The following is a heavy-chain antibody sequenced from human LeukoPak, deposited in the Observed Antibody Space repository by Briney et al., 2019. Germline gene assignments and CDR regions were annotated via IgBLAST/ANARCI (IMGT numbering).Heavy chain of an antibody. V-gene: IGHV1-2*02. CDR3: ARVPAAAGYEFDY. D-gene: IGHD6-13*01. CDR1: GYTFTGYY. J-gene: IGHJ4*02. Sequence: ASVKVSCKASGYTFTGYYMHWVRQAPGQGLEWMGWINPNSGGTNYAQKFQGRVTMTRDTSISTAYMELSRLRSDDAAVYYCARVPAAAGYEFDYWGQGTLVTVSS. CDR2: INPNSGGT.